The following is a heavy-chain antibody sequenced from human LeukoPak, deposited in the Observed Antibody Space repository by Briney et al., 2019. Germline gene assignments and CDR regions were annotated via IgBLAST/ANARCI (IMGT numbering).Heavy chain of an antibody. V-gene: IGHV3-23*01. CDR2: ISGSGGGT. CDR1: GFTFSSYG. J-gene: IGHJ1*01. CDR3: VKERSLGTLPSYFQH. D-gene: IGHD3-16*01. Sequence: GGSLRLSCVASGFTFSSYGMSWVRQAPGKGLEWVAGISGSGGGTHYADTVRGRFTISRDNSKNTLYLQMTSLRVEDTAIYYCVKERSLGTLPSYFQHWGQGTLVTVSS.